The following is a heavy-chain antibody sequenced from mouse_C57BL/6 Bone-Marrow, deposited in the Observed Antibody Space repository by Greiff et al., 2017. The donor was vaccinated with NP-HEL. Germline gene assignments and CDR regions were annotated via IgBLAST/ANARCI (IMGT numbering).Heavy chain of an antibody. D-gene: IGHD4-1*01. Sequence: DVKLQESGAELVRPGASVKLSCTASGFNIKDDYMHWVKQRPEQGLEWIGWIDPENGDTEYASKFQGKATITADTSSNTAYLQLSSLTSEDTAVYYCTTGLGQGDFDYWGQGTTLTVSS. J-gene: IGHJ2*01. V-gene: IGHV14-4*01. CDR1: GFNIKDDY. CDR3: TTGLGQGDFDY. CDR2: IDPENGDT.